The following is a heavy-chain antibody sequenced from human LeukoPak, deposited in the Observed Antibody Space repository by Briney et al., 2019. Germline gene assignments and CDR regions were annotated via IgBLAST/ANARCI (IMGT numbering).Heavy chain of an antibody. V-gene: IGHV1-2*02. D-gene: IGHD7-27*01. CDR2: ITPKNGGT. J-gene: IGHJ4*02. Sequence: ASVKVSYKASGYTFTDYYIHWVRQAPGQGGEWMGWITPKNGGTNYAQKFQGRVIMTGDTSITTAYMELSSLRSDDTAVYYCARGDWGSFKSPDSWGQGTLVTVSS. CDR3: ARGDWGSFKSPDS. CDR1: GYTFTDYY.